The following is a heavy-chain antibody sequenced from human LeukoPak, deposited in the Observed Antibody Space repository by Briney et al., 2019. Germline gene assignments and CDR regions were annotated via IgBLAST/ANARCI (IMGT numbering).Heavy chain of an antibody. Sequence: SETLSLTCTVPGGSINSYYWSWIRQPPGKELEWIGYIYYTGSTNYNPSLKSRVTISVDTSKNQFSLILSSVTAADTAVYYCARYSDAYAGARWFDHWGQGILVTVSS. CDR3: ARYSDAYAGARWFDH. J-gene: IGHJ5*02. CDR1: GGSINSYY. CDR2: IYYTGST. D-gene: IGHD3-3*01. V-gene: IGHV4-59*01.